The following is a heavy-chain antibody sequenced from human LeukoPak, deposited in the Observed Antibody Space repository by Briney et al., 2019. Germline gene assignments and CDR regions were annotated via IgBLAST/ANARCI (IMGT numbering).Heavy chain of an antibody. CDR3: ATSTMIVPDFDY. Sequence: PSETLSLTCAVYGGSFSGYYWSWIRQPPGKGLEWIGEINHSGSTNYNPSLKSRVTISVDTSKNQFSLKLSSVTAADTAVYYCATSTMIVPDFDYWGQGTLVTVSS. D-gene: IGHD3-22*01. J-gene: IGHJ4*02. CDR2: INHSGST. V-gene: IGHV4-34*01. CDR1: GGSFSGYY.